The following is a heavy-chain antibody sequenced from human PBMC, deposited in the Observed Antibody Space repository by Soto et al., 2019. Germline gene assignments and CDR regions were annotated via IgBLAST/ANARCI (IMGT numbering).Heavy chain of an antibody. CDR2: INHSGST. D-gene: IGHD5-18*01. J-gene: IGHJ4*02. CDR1: GGSFSGYY. Sequence: TSETLSLTCAVYGGSFSGYYWSWIRQPPGKGLEWIGEINHSGSTNYNPSLKSRVTISVDTSKNQFSLKLSSVTAADTAVYYCARWGVEGDTAGGGFDYWGQGTLVTVSS. V-gene: IGHV4-34*01. CDR3: ARWGVEGDTAGGGFDY.